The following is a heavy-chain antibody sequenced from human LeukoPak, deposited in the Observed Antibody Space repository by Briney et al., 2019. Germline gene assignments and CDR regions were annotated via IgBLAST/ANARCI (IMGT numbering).Heavy chain of an antibody. CDR1: GFTFSNAW. CDR2: IKSKTDGGTT. Sequence: PGGSLRLSCAASGFTFSNAWMSWVRQAPGNWLEWVGRIKSKTDGGTTGYAAPVKGRFTISRDDSKNTLYLQMNSLKTEDTAVYYCTTGYIAAGPSDAFDIWGQGTMVTVSS. V-gene: IGHV3-15*01. CDR3: TTGYIAAGPSDAFDI. J-gene: IGHJ3*02. D-gene: IGHD6-13*01.